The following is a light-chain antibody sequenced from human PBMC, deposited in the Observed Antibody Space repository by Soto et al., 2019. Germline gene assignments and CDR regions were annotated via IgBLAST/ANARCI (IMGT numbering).Light chain of an antibody. Sequence: QSVLTQPPSVSGAPGQRVTISCTGGRYNIGAGYDVHWYQQLPGTAPKLLIYVNNNRPSGVPDRFSGSKSGTSASLAITGLQPEDEADYYCQSYDSGLSGSIFGGGTKLTVL. J-gene: IGLJ2*01. CDR2: VNN. CDR1: RYNIGAGYD. V-gene: IGLV1-40*01. CDR3: QSYDSGLSGSI.